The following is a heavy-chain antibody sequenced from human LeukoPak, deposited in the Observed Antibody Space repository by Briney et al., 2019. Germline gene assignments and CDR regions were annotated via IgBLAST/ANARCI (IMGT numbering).Heavy chain of an antibody. CDR3: ARGDDYGGAWYYFDC. CDR1: GFTASRNY. CDR2: IYSAGTP. V-gene: IGHV3-53*01. J-gene: IGHJ4*02. D-gene: IGHD4-23*01. Sequence: PGGSLRPPSAAPGFTASRNYYMNWVRQAPGKGLEWVSVIYSAGTPYHADYVKGRFTISRDNSKNTVYLQMNSLRAEDTAVYYCARGDDYGGAWYYFDCWGEGTLVTVSS.